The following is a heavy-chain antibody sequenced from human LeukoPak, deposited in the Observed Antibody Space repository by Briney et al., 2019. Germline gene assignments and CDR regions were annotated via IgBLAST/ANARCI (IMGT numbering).Heavy chain of an antibody. CDR3: ATAMIVXAFDV. D-gene: IGHD3-22*01. V-gene: IGHV1-2*06. J-gene: IGHJ3*01. Sequence: ASVKVSCKASGYTFTGYYMHWVRQAPGQGLEWMGRINPNSGGTDYAQKFQGRVTMTRDTSISTAYMELTSLTSDDTAVYYCATAMIVXAFDVWGQGTMVTXXS. CDR2: INPNSGGT. CDR1: GYTFTGYY.